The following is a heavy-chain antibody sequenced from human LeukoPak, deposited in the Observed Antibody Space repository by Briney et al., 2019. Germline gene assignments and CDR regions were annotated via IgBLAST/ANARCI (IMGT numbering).Heavy chain of an antibody. Sequence: GGSLRLSCAASGFTFSRYALHWVRQAPGKGLEYVSAISGNGGTTYYANSVKGIFTIFRDNSKNTLYLQMGSRRAEDMGGYYCARWDDLLHFDYWGQGVLVTVSS. CDR2: ISGNGGTT. D-gene: IGHD3-3*01. CDR1: GFTFSRYA. CDR3: ARWDDLLHFDY. J-gene: IGHJ4*02. V-gene: IGHV3-64*01.